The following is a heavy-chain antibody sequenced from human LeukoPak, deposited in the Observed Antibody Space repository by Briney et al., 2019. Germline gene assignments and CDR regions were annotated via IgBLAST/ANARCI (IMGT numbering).Heavy chain of an antibody. J-gene: IGHJ6*02. Sequence: PSQTLSLTCTVSGGSISSGSYYWSWIRQPAGKGLEWIGRIYTSGSTNYNPSLKSRVTISVDTSKNQFSLKLSSVTAADTAVYYCARDLITVVTPGWYYYYGMDAWGQGTTVTVSS. CDR2: IYTSGST. D-gene: IGHD4-23*01. CDR3: ARDLITVVTPGWYYYYGMDA. V-gene: IGHV4-61*02. CDR1: GGSISSGSYY.